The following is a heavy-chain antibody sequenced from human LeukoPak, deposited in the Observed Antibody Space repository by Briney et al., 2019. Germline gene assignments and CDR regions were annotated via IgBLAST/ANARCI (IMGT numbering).Heavy chain of an antibody. CDR3: ARVPASSPYYMDV. V-gene: IGHV1-46*01. J-gene: IGHJ6*03. CDR1: GYTFTSYY. D-gene: IGHD6-13*01. CDR2: INPSGGST. Sequence: ASVKVSCKASGYTFTSYYMHWVRQAPGQGLEWMGIINPSGGSTSYAQKFQGRVTMTRDMSTSTVYVELSSLRSEDTAVYYCARVPASSPYYMDVWGKGTTVTVSS.